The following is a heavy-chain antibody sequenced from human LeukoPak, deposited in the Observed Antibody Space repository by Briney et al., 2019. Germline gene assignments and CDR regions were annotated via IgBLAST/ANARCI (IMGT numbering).Heavy chain of an antibody. CDR3: VKRLSLRAFDI. J-gene: IGHJ3*02. V-gene: IGHV4-39*01. CDR2: IYYTGST. CDR1: GDSISSSSYY. Sequence: PSETLSLTCTVSGDSISSSSYYWGWVRQPPGKGLEWIGSIYYTGSTYYNPSLKSRVTISVDSSKNQFSLKLSSVTAPDTAVFYCVKRLSLRAFDIWGPGTMVTVSS.